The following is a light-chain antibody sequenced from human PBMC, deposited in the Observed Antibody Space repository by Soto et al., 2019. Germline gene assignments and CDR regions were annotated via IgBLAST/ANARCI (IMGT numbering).Light chain of an antibody. J-gene: IGKJ2*01. Sequence: EIVLTQSPGTLSLSPGERATLSCRASQSVSNNYLAWYQQKPGQAPRLLIYGASSRATGIPDRFSGSGSGTDFTLTICRLEPEDFAVYSCQQYGFSPYTFGQGTKVDIK. CDR1: QSVSNNY. CDR3: QQYGFSPYT. V-gene: IGKV3-20*01. CDR2: GAS.